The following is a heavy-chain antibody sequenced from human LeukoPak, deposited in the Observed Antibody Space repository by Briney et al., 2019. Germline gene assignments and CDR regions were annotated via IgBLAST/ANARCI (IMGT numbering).Heavy chain of an antibody. CDR3: TSEPHGYSVGCFDY. D-gene: IGHD5/OR15-5a*01. J-gene: IGHJ4*02. Sequence: GSLRLSCTASGFTFGDHAMSWVRQAPGKGLEWVGFIRSKAYGGTTEYAASVKGRFTISREDSKSIAYLQMNSLKTEDTALYYCTSEPHGYSVGCFDYWGQGALVTVSS. CDR2: IRSKAYGGTT. CDR1: GFTFGDHA. V-gene: IGHV3-49*04.